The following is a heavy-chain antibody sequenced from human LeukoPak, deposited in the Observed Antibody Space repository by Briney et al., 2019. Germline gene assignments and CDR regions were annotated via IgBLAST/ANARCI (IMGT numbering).Heavy chain of an antibody. D-gene: IGHD3-22*01. CDR3: AKDQVGYYDSSGYYSSPGDY. CDR2: IRYDGSNK. CDR1: GFTFSSYG. J-gene: IGHJ4*02. V-gene: IGHV3-30*02. Sequence: PGGSLRLSCAASGFTFSSYGMHWVRQAPGKGLEWVAFIRYDGSNKYYADSVKGRFTISRDNSKNTLYLQMNSLRAEDTAVYCCAKDQVGYYDSSGYYSSPGDYWGQGTLVTVSS.